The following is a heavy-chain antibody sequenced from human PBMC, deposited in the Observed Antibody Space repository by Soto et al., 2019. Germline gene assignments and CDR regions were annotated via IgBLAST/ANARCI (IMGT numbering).Heavy chain of an antibody. CDR1: GFTFSRYG. CDR3: AKETIEVGGPNYFDY. D-gene: IGHD6-19*01. J-gene: IGHJ4*02. CDR2: VSHDGLAQ. V-gene: IGHV3-30*18. Sequence: QVQLVESGGGVVQPGRSLRLLCEGSGFTFSRYGMHWVRQAPGMGLEWVAVVSHDGLAQYYGDSVMDRFTISRDNSQNTLYLQMNSLRTEDTAIYYCAKETIEVGGPNYFDYWGQGALVTVSS.